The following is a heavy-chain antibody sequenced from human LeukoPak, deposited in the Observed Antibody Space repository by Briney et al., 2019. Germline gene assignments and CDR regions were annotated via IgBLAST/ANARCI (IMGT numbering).Heavy chain of an antibody. CDR3: VRDGYNYGGSDY. CDR2: IWYDGSNK. V-gene: IGHV3-33*01. J-gene: IGHJ4*02. Sequence: WFPKLPAKGLKWVAVIWYDGSNKYYADSVKGRFTISRDNSKNTLYLQMNSLTAEDTAVYYCVRDGYNYGGSDYWGQGTLVTVSS. D-gene: IGHD5-24*01.